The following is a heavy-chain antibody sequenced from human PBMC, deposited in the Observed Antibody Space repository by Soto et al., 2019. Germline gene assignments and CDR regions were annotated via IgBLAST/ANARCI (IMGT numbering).Heavy chain of an antibody. J-gene: IGHJ6*03. V-gene: IGHV3-23*01. D-gene: IGHD4-17*01. Sequence: PGGSLRVSCAAAGVTCGSYSRSWVRQAQGKGLEWVSAISGSGGSTYYADSVKGRFTISRDNSKNTLYLQMNSLRAEDTAVYYCAKDQDYGDPYYYMDVWGKGTTVTVSS. CDR2: ISGSGGST. CDR1: GVTCGSYS. CDR3: AKDQDYGDPYYYMDV.